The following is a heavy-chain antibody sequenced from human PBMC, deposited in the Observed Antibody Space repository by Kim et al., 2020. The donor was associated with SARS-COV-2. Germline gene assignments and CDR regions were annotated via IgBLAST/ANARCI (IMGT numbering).Heavy chain of an antibody. J-gene: IGHJ4*02. D-gene: IGHD3-10*01. Sequence: VKGRFTISRDNCKNTLYLQMNSLRAEDTAVYYCARAEYGSGSYYNVGGDYWGQGTLVTVSS. V-gene: IGHV3-53*01. CDR3: ARAEYGSGSYYNVGGDY.